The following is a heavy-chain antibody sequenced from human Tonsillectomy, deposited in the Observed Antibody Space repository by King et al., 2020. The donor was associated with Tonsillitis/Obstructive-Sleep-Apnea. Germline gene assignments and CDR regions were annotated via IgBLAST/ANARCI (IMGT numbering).Heavy chain of an antibody. CDR1: GYSFSNYW. V-gene: IGHV5-51*01. CDR2: IYPGDSET. CDR3: ARPKGSSRPGEFAP. D-gene: IGHD6-6*01. J-gene: IGHJ5*02. Sequence: QLVQSGPEVKKPGESLKISCQGSGYSFSNYWIGWVRQMPGKGLEWMGIIYPGDSETRYSPSFQGQVTISVDKSINTAYLQWSSLKASDTAMYYCARPKGSSRPGEFAPCGQGTLVTVSS.